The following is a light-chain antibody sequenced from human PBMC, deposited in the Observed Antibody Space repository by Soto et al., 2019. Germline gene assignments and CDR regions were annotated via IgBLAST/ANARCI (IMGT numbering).Light chain of an antibody. V-gene: IGKV1-12*01. J-gene: IGKJ5*01. CDR2: AAS. CDR1: EDISTW. CDR3: QHADSFPLIT. Sequence: DIQMTQSPSSVSASVGDRVTITCRSSEDISTWLACYQQKPGKAPKLLIYAASSLQSGVPSRFSGSGSGTDFTLTISSLQPEDFATYYCQHADSFPLITFGQGTRLEIK.